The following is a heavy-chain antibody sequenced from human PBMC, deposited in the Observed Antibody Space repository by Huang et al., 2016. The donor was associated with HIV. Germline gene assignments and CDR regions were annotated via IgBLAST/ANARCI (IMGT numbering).Heavy chain of an antibody. V-gene: IGHV3-23*01. CDR3: VKAAGSSVGAYFDL. CDR2: ISSSIGLT. D-gene: IGHD5-12*01. J-gene: IGHJ4*02. Sequence: EVQLLESGGGLVQPGGSLRLSCAARFTFSSYALGWVRQAPGKGLEGVSSISSSIGLTYYADSVKGRITISRDNSNNTLYLQMDSLRVEDTAVYYCVKAAGSSVGAYFDLWGQGTLVTVSS. CDR1: RFTFSSYA.